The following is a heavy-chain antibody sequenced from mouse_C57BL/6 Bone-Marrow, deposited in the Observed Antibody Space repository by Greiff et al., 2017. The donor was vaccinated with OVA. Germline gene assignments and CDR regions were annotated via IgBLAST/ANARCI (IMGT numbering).Heavy chain of an antibody. V-gene: IGHV1-4*01. Sequence: LVESGAELARPGASVKMSCKASGYTFTSYTMHWVKQRPGQGLELIGYINPSSGYTKYNQKFKDKATLTADKSSSTAYMQLSSLTSEDSAVYYCARPLDLFDYWGQGTTLTVSS. CDR3: ARPLDLFDY. CDR1: GYTFTSYT. J-gene: IGHJ2*01. CDR2: INPSSGYT.